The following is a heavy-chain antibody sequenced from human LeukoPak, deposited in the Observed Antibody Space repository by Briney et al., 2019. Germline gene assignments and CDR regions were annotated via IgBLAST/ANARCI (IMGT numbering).Heavy chain of an antibody. D-gene: IGHD2-2*01. CDR3: ARDCSSTSGCWGP. V-gene: IGHV3-66*01. CDR2: LYSGGSA. CDR1: GLTVSSNY. Sequence: GGSLRLSCAASGLTVSSNYMSWVRQTPEKGLEWVSILYSGGSAYYPDSLNGRFTISRDNSKNTLYLQMNSLRAEDTAVYYCARDCSSTSGCWGPWGQGTLVTVSS. J-gene: IGHJ5*02.